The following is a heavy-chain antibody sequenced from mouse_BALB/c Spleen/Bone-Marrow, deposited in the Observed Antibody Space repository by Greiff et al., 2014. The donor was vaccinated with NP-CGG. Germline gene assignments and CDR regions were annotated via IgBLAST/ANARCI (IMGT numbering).Heavy chain of an antibody. Sequence: EVHLVESGGGLVQPGGSRKLSCAASGFTFSSFGMHWVCQAPEKGLEWVAYISSGSTAICYADTVKGRFTISRDNPKNTLFLQMTSLRSEDTAMYYCARGGNWDDFDVWGAGTTVTVSA. V-gene: IGHV5-17*02. J-gene: IGHJ1*01. D-gene: IGHD4-1*01. CDR1: GFTFSSFG. CDR3: ARGGNWDDFDV. CDR2: ISSGSTAI.